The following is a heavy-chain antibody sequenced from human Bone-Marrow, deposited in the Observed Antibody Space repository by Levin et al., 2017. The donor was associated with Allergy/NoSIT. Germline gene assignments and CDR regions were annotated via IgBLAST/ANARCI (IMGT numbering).Heavy chain of an antibody. V-gene: IGHV3-9*01. J-gene: IGHJ4*02. D-gene: IGHD5-18*01. Sequence: GGSLRLSCAASGFTFDDYAMHWVRQAPGKGLEWVSGISWNSGSIGYADSVKGRFTISRDNAKNSLYLQMNSLRAEDTALYYCAKDSRRGYSYGYLGYWGQGTLVTVSS. CDR1: GFTFDDYA. CDR3: AKDSRRGYSYGYLGY. CDR2: ISWNSGSI.